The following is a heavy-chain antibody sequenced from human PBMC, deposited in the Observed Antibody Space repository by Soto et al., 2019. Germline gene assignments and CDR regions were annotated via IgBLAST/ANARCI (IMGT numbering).Heavy chain of an antibody. CDR3: ARTGPSMVMVDY. D-gene: IGHD5-18*01. CDR1: GGSVSSYY. Sequence: PSETLSLTCTVSGGSVSSYYWSWIRQPPGKGLEWIGYISYSGSTNYNPSLKSRVTISVDTYKNQFSLKLPSVTAADTAVYYCARTGPSMVMVDYWGQGTLVTVSS. V-gene: IGHV4-59*02. J-gene: IGHJ4*02. CDR2: ISYSGST.